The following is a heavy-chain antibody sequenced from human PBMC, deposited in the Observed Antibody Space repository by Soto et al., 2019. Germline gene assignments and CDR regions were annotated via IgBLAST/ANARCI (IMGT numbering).Heavy chain of an antibody. CDR2: MKPNSGNT. J-gene: IGHJ4*02. CDR3: ARSGYCPNGVFYFGDFDY. CDR1: GYTFTSYD. Sequence: QVQLVQSGAEVKKPGASVKISCKASGYTFTSYDINWVRQAAGQGLEWMGWMKPNSGNTGYAQKFQGRVTMTRDTSTNTGYMELSGLRSEDTAVYYCARSGYCPNGVFYFGDFDYWGQGTLVTVSS. V-gene: IGHV1-8*01. D-gene: IGHD2-8*01.